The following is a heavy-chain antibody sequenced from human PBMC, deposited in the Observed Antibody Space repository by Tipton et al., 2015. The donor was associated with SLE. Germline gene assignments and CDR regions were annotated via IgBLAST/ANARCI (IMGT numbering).Heavy chain of an antibody. CDR3: ARGFTVTGRGYYYYYYMDV. D-gene: IGHD4-11*01. V-gene: IGHV4-39*07. CDR1: GGSITSSGNY. J-gene: IGHJ6*03. CDR2: MYYTGTT. Sequence: TLSLTCTVSGGSITSSGNYWGWVRQPPGKGLEWIGTMYYTGTTYYNPSLKSRVTISVDTSKNQFSLKLSSVTAADTAVYYCARGFTVTGRGYYYYYYMDVWGKGTTVTVSS.